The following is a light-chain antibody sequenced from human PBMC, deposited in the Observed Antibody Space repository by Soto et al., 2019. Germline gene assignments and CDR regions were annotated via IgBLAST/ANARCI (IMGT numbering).Light chain of an antibody. J-gene: IGLJ1*01. CDR1: SSNIGNNY. CDR3: GTWDSSLSAGV. Sequence: QSVLTQPPSVSAAPGQKVTISCSGSSSNIGNNYVSWYQQLPGTAPKLLIYENNKRPSGIPDRFSGSKSGTSATLGITGLQTGDEADYYCGTWDSSLSAGVFGTVTQLTVL. V-gene: IGLV1-51*02. CDR2: ENN.